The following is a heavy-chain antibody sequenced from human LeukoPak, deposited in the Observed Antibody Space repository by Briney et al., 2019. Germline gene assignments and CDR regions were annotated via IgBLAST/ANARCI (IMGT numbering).Heavy chain of an antibody. CDR1: GGSISSSSYY. J-gene: IGHJ4*02. Sequence: PSETLSLTCTVSGGSISSSSYYWGWIRQPPGKGLEWIGSIYYSGSTYYNPSLKSRVTISVDTSKNQFSLKLSSVTAADTAVYYCAREEVAVAGPHFDYWGQGTLVTVSS. CDR2: IYYSGST. CDR3: AREEVAVAGPHFDY. V-gene: IGHV4-39*07. D-gene: IGHD6-19*01.